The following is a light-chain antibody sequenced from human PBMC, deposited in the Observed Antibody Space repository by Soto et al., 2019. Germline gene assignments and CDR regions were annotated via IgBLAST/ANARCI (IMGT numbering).Light chain of an antibody. Sequence: PWARATLSCRASQSVPKNYLAWYQQKPGQAPRLLIDDASTRATGIPDRFSGSGSGTDFTLTISRLEPEDSAVYYCQQCARSPLTFGQGTKVEIK. CDR3: QQCARSPLT. V-gene: IGKV3-20*01. CDR2: DAS. J-gene: IGKJ1*01. CDR1: QSVPKNY.